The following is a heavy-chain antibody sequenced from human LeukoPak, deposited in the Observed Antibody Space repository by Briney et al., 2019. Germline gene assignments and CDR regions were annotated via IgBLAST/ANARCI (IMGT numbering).Heavy chain of an antibody. D-gene: IGHD3-22*01. V-gene: IGHV4-39*01. CDR3: ARGFYYYDSSGYYYGRNWFDP. Sequence: SETLSLTCTVSGGSIDTTFNYWGWIRQPPGKGLEWIGSIYYSGSTYYNPSLKSRVTISVDTSKNQFSLKLSSVTAADTAVYYCARGFYYYDSSGYYYGRNWFDPWGQGTLVTVSS. J-gene: IGHJ5*02. CDR2: IYYSGST. CDR1: GGSIDTTFNY.